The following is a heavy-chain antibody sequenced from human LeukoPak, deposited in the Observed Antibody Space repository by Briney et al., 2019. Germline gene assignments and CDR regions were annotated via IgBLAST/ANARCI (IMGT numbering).Heavy chain of an antibody. V-gene: IGHV4-4*02. CDR2: IYHSGST. D-gene: IGHD2-2*01. J-gene: IGHJ4*02. Sequence: SETLSLTCAVSGGSISSSNWWSWVRQPPGKGLEWIGEIYHSGSTNYNPSLQSRVTISVDKSKNQFSLKLTSVTAADTAVYYCASSSSTSVEALYWGQGTLVTVSS. CDR1: GGSISSSNW. CDR3: ASSSSTSVEALY.